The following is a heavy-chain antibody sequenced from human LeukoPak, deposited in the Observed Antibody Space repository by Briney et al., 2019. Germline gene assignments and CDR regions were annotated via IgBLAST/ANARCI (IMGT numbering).Heavy chain of an antibody. D-gene: IGHD4-23*01. CDR3: AREVYGGNSVWGNFDY. V-gene: IGHV3-30-3*01. CDR2: ISYDGSNK. CDR1: GFTFSSYA. Sequence: GGSLRLSCAASGFTFSSYAMHWVRQAPGKGLEWVAVISYDGSNKYYADSVKGRFTISRDNSKNTLYLQMNSLRAEDTAVYYCAREVYGGNSVWGNFDYWGQGTLVTVSS. J-gene: IGHJ4*02.